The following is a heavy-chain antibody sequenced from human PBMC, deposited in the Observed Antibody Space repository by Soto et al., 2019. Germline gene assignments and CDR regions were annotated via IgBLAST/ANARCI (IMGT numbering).Heavy chain of an antibody. J-gene: IGHJ4*02. D-gene: IGHD5-18*01. Sequence: LRLSCAASGFTFSSYAMSWVRQAPGKGLEWVSAISGSGGSTYYADSVKGRFTISRDNSKNTLYLQMNSLRAEDTAVYYCAKGRINGYDFDYWGQGTLVTVSS. CDR2: ISGSGGST. V-gene: IGHV3-23*01. CDR3: AKGRINGYDFDY. CDR1: GFTFSSYA.